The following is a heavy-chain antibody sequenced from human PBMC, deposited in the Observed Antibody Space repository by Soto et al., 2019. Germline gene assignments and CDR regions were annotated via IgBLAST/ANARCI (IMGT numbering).Heavy chain of an antibody. V-gene: IGHV4-4*07. J-gene: IGHJ4*02. D-gene: IGHD2-15*01. CDR1: GGSFSNYY. CDR2: IYTRGTT. CDR3: ARGVPRWSNYFDD. Sequence: SETLSLTCTVSGGSFSNYYWTWIRQPAGKGLEWIGQIYTRGTTNYNPSLETRVTMSVDTSKSQFSLRLRSVTAADTAVYFCARGVPRWSNYFDDWGRGILVTVSS.